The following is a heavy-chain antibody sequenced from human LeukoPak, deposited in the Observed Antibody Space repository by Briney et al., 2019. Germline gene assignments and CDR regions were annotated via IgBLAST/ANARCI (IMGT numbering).Heavy chain of an antibody. CDR3: ASGRRS. J-gene: IGHJ5*02. CDR2: IYTGGST. Sequence: QTGGSLRLSCAVSGFTVSSDYMDWVRQAPGKGLEWVSVIYTGGSTYYADSVKGRFTVSRDDSKNTLYLQMNSLRAEDTATYHCASGRRSWGQGTLVTVSS. V-gene: IGHV3-66*01. CDR1: GFTVSSDY.